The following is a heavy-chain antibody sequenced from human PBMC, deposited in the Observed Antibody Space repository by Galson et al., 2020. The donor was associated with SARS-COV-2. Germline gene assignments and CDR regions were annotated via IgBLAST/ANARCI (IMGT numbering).Heavy chain of an antibody. J-gene: IGHJ6*02. V-gene: IGHV5-51*01. CDR3: ARGLCNGGNCRIYFYNAMDV. Sequence: GESLKISCKGSGYRFTDYWIAWVRQVPGKGLEWMGIIYPDDSGTRYNPSLQGHVTFSADKSTKSAFLQWNSLKASDTATYYCARGLCNGGNCRIYFYNAMDVWGQGTTVTVSS. CDR1: GYRFTDYW. CDR2: IYPDDSGT. D-gene: IGHD3-16*01.